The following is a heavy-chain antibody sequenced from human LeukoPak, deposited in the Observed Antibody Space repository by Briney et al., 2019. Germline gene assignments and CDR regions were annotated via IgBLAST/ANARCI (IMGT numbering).Heavy chain of an antibody. D-gene: IGHD3-22*01. CDR3: ARDEYYYDSSGYSPTLDY. J-gene: IGHJ4*02. CDR2: IIPILGIA. Sequence: SVKVSCKASGGTFSSYAISWVRQAPGQGLEWMGRIIPILGIANYAQKFQGKVTITADKSTSTAYMELSSLRSEDTAVYYCARDEYYYDSSGYSPTLDYWGQGTLVTVSS. V-gene: IGHV1-69*04. CDR1: GGTFSSYA.